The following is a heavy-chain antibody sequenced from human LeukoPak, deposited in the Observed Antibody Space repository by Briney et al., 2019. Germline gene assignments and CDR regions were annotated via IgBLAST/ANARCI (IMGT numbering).Heavy chain of an antibody. CDR2: IKQDGSEK. J-gene: IGHJ4*02. V-gene: IGHV3-7*01. CDR1: GFTFSSYW. CDR3: ASSNSSGWSGFDY. Sequence: PGGSLRLSCAGSGFTFSSYWMSWVRQAPGKGLEWVANIKQDGSEKYYVDSVKGRFTISRDNAKNSLYLQMNSLRAEDTAVYYCASSNSSGWSGFDYWGQGTLVTVSS. D-gene: IGHD6-19*01.